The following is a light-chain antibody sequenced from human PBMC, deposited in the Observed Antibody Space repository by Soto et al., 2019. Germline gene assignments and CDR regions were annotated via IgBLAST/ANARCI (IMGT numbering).Light chain of an antibody. V-gene: IGKV3-20*01. J-gene: IGKJ2*01. Sequence: EIVLTQSPGTLSLSPGERATLSCRASQSLSSSYLAWYQQKPGQAPRLLIYGASSRATGIPDRFSGSRSGTGFTLTISRLEPEDFAVYYCQQYGGSPPYTFGQGTMVEIK. CDR2: GAS. CDR3: QQYGGSPPYT. CDR1: QSLSSSY.